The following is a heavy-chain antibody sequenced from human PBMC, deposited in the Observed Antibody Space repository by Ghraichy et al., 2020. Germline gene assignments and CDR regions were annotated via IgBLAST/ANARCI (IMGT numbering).Heavy chain of an antibody. CDR3: ARDPYGDYKYGGTGY. J-gene: IGHJ4*02. CDR2: IKADGSER. Sequence: GGSLRLSCSGSGFSFSRHWMSWVRQAPRKGLEWVASIKADGSERHYVDSVKGRFTISRDNAENSVSLEMNSLRDEDTAIYYCARDPYGDYKYGGTGYWGQGTLVAVSS. CDR1: GFSFSRHW. D-gene: IGHD4-17*01. V-gene: IGHV3-7*01.